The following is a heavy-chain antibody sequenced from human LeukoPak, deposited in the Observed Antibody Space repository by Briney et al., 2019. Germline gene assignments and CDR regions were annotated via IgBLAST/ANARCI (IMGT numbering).Heavy chain of an antibody. Sequence: SETLSLTCAVSGGSISSVRYYWSWIRQPPGKGLEWIGYIYYSGSTNYNPSLKSRVTISVDTSKNQFSLKLSSVTAADTAVYYCARGRFLAMHWFDPWGQGTLVTVSS. J-gene: IGHJ5*02. D-gene: IGHD3-3*01. CDR1: GGSISSVRYY. CDR3: ARGRFLAMHWFDP. V-gene: IGHV4-61*01. CDR2: IYYSGST.